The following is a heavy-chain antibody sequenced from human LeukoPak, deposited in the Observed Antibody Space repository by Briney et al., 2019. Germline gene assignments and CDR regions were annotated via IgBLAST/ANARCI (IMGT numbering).Heavy chain of an antibody. J-gene: IGHJ3*02. Sequence: GASVKVSCKASGHTFTCYYMHWVRQAPGQGLEWMGWINPNSGGTNYAQKFQGRVTMTRDTSISTAYMELSRLRSDDTAVYYCARDNVEMATIWQSAFDIWGQGTMVTVSS. V-gene: IGHV1-2*02. CDR1: GHTFTCYY. D-gene: IGHD5-24*01. CDR2: INPNSGGT. CDR3: ARDNVEMATIWQSAFDI.